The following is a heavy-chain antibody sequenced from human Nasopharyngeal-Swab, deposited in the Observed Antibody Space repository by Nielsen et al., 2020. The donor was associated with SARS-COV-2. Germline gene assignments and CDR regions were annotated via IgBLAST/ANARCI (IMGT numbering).Heavy chain of an antibody. J-gene: IGHJ4*02. CDR2: ISYDGSNK. V-gene: IGHV3-30-3*01. CDR1: GFTFSSYA. D-gene: IGHD3-22*01. Sequence: GESLKISCAASGFTFSSYAMHWVRQAPGKGLEWVAVISYDGSNKYYADSVKGRFTISRDNAKNSLYLQMNSLRAEDTALYYCAKDKDYYDSSGYYGGFDYWGQGTLVTVSS. CDR3: AKDKDYYDSSGYYGGFDY.